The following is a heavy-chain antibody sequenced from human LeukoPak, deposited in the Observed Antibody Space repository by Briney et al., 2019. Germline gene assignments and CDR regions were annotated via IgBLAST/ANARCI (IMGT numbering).Heavy chain of an antibody. D-gene: IGHD2-2*02. CDR1: GFTFSSYS. Sequence: GGSLRLSCAASGFTFSSYSMNWVRQAPGKGLEWVSSISSSSSYIYYADSVKGRFTISRDNAKNSLYLQMNSLRAEDTAVYYCARESIVPAAIGGEFDYWGQGTLVTVSS. CDR3: ARESIVPAAIGGEFDY. J-gene: IGHJ4*02. V-gene: IGHV3-21*01. CDR2: ISSSSSYI.